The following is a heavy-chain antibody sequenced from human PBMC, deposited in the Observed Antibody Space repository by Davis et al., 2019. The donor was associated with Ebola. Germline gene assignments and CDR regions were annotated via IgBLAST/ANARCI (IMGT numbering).Heavy chain of an antibody. Sequence: GESLKISCAASEFTFSGYAMSWVRQAPGKGLEWVSAISGSGGSTNYADSVKGRFTISRDNSKSTLYLQMNSLRAEDTAVYYCAKDLGDFWSSYYYISHGMDVWGKGTTVTVS. CDR2: ISGSGGST. CDR1: EFTFSGYA. V-gene: IGHV3-23*01. D-gene: IGHD3-3*01. J-gene: IGHJ6*04. CDR3: AKDLGDFWSSYYYISHGMDV.